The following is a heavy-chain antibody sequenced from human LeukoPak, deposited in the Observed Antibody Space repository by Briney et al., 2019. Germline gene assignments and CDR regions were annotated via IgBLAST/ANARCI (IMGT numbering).Heavy chain of an antibody. V-gene: IGHV4-59*08. CDR2: IYYSGST. CDR3: ASPRGDDSGGYSPWYFHN. CDR1: GGSISSYY. Sequence: PSETLSLTCTVSGGSISSYYWSWIRQPPGKGLEWIGYIYYSGSTNYNPSLKSRVTISVDTSKNQFSLKLSSVTAADTAVYFCASPRGDDSGGYSPWYFHNWGQGTLVTVS. J-gene: IGHJ1*01. D-gene: IGHD3-22*01.